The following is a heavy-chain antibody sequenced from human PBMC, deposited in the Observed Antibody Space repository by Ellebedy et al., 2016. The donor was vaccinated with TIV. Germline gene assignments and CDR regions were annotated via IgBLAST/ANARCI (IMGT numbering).Heavy chain of an antibody. V-gene: IGHV1-18*01. Sequence: ASVKVSCXASGYTFTSYGISWVRQAPGQGLEWMGWISAYNGNTNYAQKLQGRVTMTRDTSTSTVYMELSSLRSEDTAVYYCARGSPSYAFDIWGQGTMVTVSS. CDR2: ISAYNGNT. CDR3: ARGSPSYAFDI. CDR1: GYTFTSYG. D-gene: IGHD6-6*01. J-gene: IGHJ3*02.